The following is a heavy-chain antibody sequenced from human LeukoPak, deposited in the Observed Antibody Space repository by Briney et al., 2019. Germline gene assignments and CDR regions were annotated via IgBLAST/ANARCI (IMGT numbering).Heavy chain of an antibody. V-gene: IGHV1-46*01. CDR3: ARDLYPTWIQLLGPFDY. CDR2: INPSGGST. CDR1: GYTFTSYY. J-gene: IGHJ4*02. D-gene: IGHD5-18*01. Sequence: ASVKVSCKASGYTFTSYYMHWVRQAPGQGLEWMGIINPSGGSTSYAQKFQGRVTMTRDTSTSTVYMELSSLRSEDTAVYYCARDLYPTWIQLLGPFDYWGRGTLVTVSS.